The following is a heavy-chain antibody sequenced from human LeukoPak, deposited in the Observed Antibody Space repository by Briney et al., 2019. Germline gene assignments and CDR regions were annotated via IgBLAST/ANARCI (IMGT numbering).Heavy chain of an antibody. CDR1: GFTFSDYA. CDR2: LSGSGAGT. Sequence: GGSLRLSCAASGFTFSDYALGWVRQAPGRGLEWDATLSGSGAGTYYSDSVKGRFTISRDNSKNTLYLQMNSLRAEDTAIYYCAKDKYNWNAGYFDYWGQGTLVTVSS. J-gene: IGHJ4*02. D-gene: IGHD1-1*01. V-gene: IGHV3-23*01. CDR3: AKDKYNWNAGYFDY.